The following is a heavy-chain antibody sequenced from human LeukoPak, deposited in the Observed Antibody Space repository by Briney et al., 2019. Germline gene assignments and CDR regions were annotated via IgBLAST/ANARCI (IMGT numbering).Heavy chain of an antibody. Sequence: KPSETLSLTCPISGGSIYGGGYSWSCLRQSPGKGLDWTRYIYHDASTFYNPSLKGRGTVSVDPSKDQFSLRLGSVTAAETAVDYCGRGALMIDAFDMGGEGTMVGVSS. CDR1: GGSIYGGGYS. D-gene: IGHD3-16*01. V-gene: IGHV4-30-2*06. CDR3: GRGALMIDAFDM. CDR2: IYHDAST. J-gene: IGHJ3*02.